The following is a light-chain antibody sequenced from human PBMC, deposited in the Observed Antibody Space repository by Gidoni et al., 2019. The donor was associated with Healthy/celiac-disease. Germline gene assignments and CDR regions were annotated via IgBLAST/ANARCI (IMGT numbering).Light chain of an antibody. V-gene: IGKV3-20*01. CDR3: QQYGSSQWT. J-gene: IGKJ1*01. CDR1: QSVSSSY. Sequence: EIVLTQSPGTLSLSPGERATLSCRASQSVSSSYLAWYQQKPGQAPRLLIYGASSRATGIPDRFSASGSGTDFTLTISRLEPEDFAVYYCQQYGSSQWTFXXXTKVEIK. CDR2: GAS.